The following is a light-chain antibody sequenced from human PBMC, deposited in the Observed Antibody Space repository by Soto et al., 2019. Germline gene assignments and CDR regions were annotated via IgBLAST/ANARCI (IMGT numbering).Light chain of an antibody. CDR2: ANS. CDR1: SSNIGAGYD. V-gene: IGLV1-40*01. Sequence: QSVLTQPPSVSGAPGQSVTISCTGSSSNIGAGYDVHWYQQLPGTAPKLLTYANSNRPSGVPDRFSGSKSGTSASLAITGPRAEDEADYYCQSYDSSLSGWVFGGGTKVTVL. J-gene: IGLJ3*02. CDR3: QSYDSSLSGWV.